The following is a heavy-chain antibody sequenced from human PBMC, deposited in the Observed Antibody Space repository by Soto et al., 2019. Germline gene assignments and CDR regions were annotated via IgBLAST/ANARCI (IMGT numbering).Heavy chain of an antibody. CDR2: IVVGSGDT. D-gene: IGHD3-22*01. Sequence: QMQLVQSGPEVKKPGTSVTVSCKASGFTFSTSGVQWVRQARGQRLEWIGWIVVGSGDTNYAQKFQERVTITRDMSTSTVYMELSSLTSEDTAVYYCAAIHRWLLGDWYCDFWGRGTLVTVSS. CDR3: AAIHRWLLGDWYCDF. CDR1: GFTFSTSG. J-gene: IGHJ2*01. V-gene: IGHV1-58*01.